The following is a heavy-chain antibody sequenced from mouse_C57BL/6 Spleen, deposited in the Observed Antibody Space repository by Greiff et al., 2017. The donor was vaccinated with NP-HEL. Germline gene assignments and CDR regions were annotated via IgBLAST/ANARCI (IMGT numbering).Heavy chain of an antibody. CDR3: AAYYGSSLDFDV. Sequence: VQLKESGAELVRPGASVKLSCTASGFNITDYYMHWVKQRPEQGLEWIGRIDPEDGDTEYAPKFQGKATMTADTSSNTAYLQLSSLTSEDTAVYYCAAYYGSSLDFDVWGTGTTVTVSS. V-gene: IGHV14-1*01. CDR1: GFNITDYY. CDR2: IDPEDGDT. J-gene: IGHJ1*03. D-gene: IGHD1-1*01.